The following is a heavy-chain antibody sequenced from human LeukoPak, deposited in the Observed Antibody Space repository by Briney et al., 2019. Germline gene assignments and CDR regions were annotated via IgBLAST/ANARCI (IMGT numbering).Heavy chain of an antibody. CDR1: GYTFISNY. J-gene: IGHJ4*02. D-gene: IGHD6-13*01. V-gene: IGHV1-46*01. CDR3: ATGIAAAGT. CDR2: INPSGGST. Sequence: GASVKVSCQASGYTFISNYMHWVRQARGQGLEWMGIINPSGGSTSYAQKFQGRVTMTRDMSTSTVYMELSSLRYEDTAVYYCATGIAAAGTWGQGTLVTVSS.